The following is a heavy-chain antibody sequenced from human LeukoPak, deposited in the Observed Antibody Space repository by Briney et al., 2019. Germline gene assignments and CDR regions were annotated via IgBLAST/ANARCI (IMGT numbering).Heavy chain of an antibody. V-gene: IGHV4-30-4*01. CDR1: GGSISSGDYY. Sequence: SETLSLTCTVSGGSISSGDYYWSWIRQPPGKGLEWIGYIYYSGSTYYNPSLKSRVTISVDTSENQFSLKLSSVTAADTAVYYCAREGGSSGWHPFDYWGQGTLVTVSS. D-gene: IGHD6-19*01. CDR3: AREGGSSGWHPFDY. CDR2: IYYSGST. J-gene: IGHJ4*02.